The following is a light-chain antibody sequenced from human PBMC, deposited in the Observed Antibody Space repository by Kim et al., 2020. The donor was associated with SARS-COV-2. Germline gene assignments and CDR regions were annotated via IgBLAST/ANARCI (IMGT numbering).Light chain of an antibody. CDR1: QGISSH. Sequence: GDRVTITCRASQGISSHLAWYQQKPGKAPNLLIYSASTLQSGVPSRFSGSGSGTDFTLTISCLQSEDFATYYCQQYYSYPWTFGQGTKVDIK. CDR2: SAS. J-gene: IGKJ1*01. V-gene: IGKV1-8*01. CDR3: QQYYSYPWT.